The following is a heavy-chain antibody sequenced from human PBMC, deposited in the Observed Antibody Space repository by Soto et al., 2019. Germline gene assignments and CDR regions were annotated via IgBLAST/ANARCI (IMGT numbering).Heavy chain of an antibody. CDR1: GYTFTSYG. V-gene: IGHV1-18*01. CDR2: ISAYNGNT. J-gene: IGHJ4*02. CDR3: ARYDSSSWYFFHSDY. Sequence: VASVKVSCKASGYTFTSYGISWVRQAPGQGLEWMGWISAYNGNTNYAQKLQGRVTMTTDTSTSTAYMELRSLRSDDTAVYYCARYDSSSWYFFHSDYWGQGSLVTVSS. D-gene: IGHD6-13*01.